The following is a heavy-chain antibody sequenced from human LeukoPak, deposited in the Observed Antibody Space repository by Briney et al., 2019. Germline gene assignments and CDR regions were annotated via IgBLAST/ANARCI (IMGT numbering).Heavy chain of an antibody. J-gene: IGHJ4*02. Sequence: PGRSLRLSCAASGFTFDDYAMHWVRQAPGKGLEWVSGISWNSGSIGYADSEKGRFTISRDNAKNSLYLQMNSLRAEDTALYYCAKDTVTTYFDYWGQGTLVTVSS. CDR2: ISWNSGSI. D-gene: IGHD4-17*01. CDR1: GFTFDDYA. CDR3: AKDTVTTYFDY. V-gene: IGHV3-9*01.